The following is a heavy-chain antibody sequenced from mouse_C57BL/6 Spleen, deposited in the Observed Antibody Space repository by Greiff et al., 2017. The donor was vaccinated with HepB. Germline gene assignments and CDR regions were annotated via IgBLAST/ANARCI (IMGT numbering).Heavy chain of an antibody. CDR3: ERGRGRWLLYY. Sequence: QVQLQQPGAELVRPGSSVKLSCKASGYTFTSYWMDWVKQRPGQGLEWIGNIYPSDSETHYNQKFKDKATLTVDKASSTAYMQLSSLTSEDSAVYYCERGRGRWLLYYWGQGTSVTVSS. D-gene: IGHD2-3*01. J-gene: IGHJ4*01. CDR2: IYPSDSET. V-gene: IGHV1-61*01. CDR1: GYTFTSYW.